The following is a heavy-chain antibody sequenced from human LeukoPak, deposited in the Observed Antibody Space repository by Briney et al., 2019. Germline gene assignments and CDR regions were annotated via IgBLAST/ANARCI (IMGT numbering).Heavy chain of an antibody. D-gene: IGHD3-16*02. Sequence: SETLSLTCAVYGGSFSGYYWSWIRHPPGKGLEWIGEMNHSGSTNYNPSLKSRVTISVDTSKNQFSLKLSSVTAADTAVYYCARPLRLGELSSDAFDIWGQGTMVTVSS. V-gene: IGHV4-34*01. J-gene: IGHJ3*02. CDR3: ARPLRLGELSSDAFDI. CDR2: MNHSGST. CDR1: GGSFSGYY.